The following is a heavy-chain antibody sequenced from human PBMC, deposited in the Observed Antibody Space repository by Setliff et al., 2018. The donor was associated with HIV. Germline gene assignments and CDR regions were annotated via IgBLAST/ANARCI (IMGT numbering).Heavy chain of an antibody. Sequence: PGGSLRLSCAASGFSISDFWMSWVRQAPGKGLEWVANIKEDGSEQYYMDSVKGRFTISRDNAKNSLYLQMNSLRGEDTALYYCAAGGVFRGQGALVTVSS. CDR2: IKEDGSEQ. CDR1: GFSISDFW. V-gene: IGHV3-7*05. J-gene: IGHJ4*02. D-gene: IGHD2-8*01. CDR3: AAGGVF.